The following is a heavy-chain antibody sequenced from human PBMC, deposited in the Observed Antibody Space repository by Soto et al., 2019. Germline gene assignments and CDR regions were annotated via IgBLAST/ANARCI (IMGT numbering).Heavy chain of an antibody. V-gene: IGHV4-31*03. Sequence: PSETLSLTCTVSGGSISSGGYYWSWIRQHPGKGLEWIGYIYYSGSTYYNPSLKSRVTISVDTSKNQFSLKLSSVTAADTAVYYCGRYYGSGRGWFDPWGQGTLVTVSS. CDR2: IYYSGST. CDR1: GGSISSGGYY. CDR3: GRYYGSGRGWFDP. D-gene: IGHD3-10*01. J-gene: IGHJ5*02.